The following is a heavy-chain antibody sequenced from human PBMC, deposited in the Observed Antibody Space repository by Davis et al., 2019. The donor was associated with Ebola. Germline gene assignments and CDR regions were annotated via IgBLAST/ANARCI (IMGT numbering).Heavy chain of an antibody. CDR2: IYNSGTT. CDR1: GGSISSSSRY. V-gene: IGHV4-39*07. D-gene: IGHD3-3*01. J-gene: IGHJ4*02. Sequence: GSLRLSCTVSGGSISSSSRYWVWIRQAPGKGLEWIGTIYNSGTTYYNPSLKSRVTISVDTSKNQFSLKLSSVTAADTAVYYCASTQYYDFWSGPSPPWYFDYWGQGTLVTVSS. CDR3: ASTQYYDFWSGPSPPWYFDY.